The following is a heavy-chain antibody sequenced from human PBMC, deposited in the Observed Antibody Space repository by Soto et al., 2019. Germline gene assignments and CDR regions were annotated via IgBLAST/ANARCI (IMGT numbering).Heavy chain of an antibody. CDR2: IYYSGST. CDR1: GGSISSGDYY. CDR3: ARGLYGDNYFDY. V-gene: IGHV4-30-4*01. J-gene: IGHJ4*02. Sequence: PSETLSLTCTVSGGSISSGDYYWSWIRQPPGKGLEWIGYIYYSGSTYYNPSLKSRVTISVDTSKNQFSLKLSSVTAADTAVYDCARGLYGDNYFDYWGQGTLVTVSS. D-gene: IGHD4-17*01.